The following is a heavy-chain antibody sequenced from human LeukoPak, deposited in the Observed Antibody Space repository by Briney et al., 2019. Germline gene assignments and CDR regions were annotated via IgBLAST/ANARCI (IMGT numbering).Heavy chain of an antibody. D-gene: IGHD6-19*01. CDR2: IYYSGST. Sequence: SETLSLTCTVSGGSISSYYWSWIRQPPGKGLEWIGCIYYSGSTNYNPSLKSRVTISVDTSKNQFSLKLSSVTAADTAVYYCARGVRQGSGWVDYWGQGTLVTVSS. CDR3: ARGVRQGSGWVDY. V-gene: IGHV4-59*01. J-gene: IGHJ4*02. CDR1: GGSISSYY.